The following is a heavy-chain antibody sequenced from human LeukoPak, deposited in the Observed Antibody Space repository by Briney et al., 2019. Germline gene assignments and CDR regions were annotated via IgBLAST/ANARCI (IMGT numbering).Heavy chain of an antibody. CDR2: IYSGGST. CDR3: ARRYCSTTNCYAFDS. V-gene: IGHV3-53*04. Sequence: PGGSLRLSCAASGFTVSSNYMSWVRQAPGKGLEWVSVIYSGGSTYYADSVKGRFTISRHNSKNTLYLQMNSLRAEDTAVYYCARRYCSTTNCYAFDSWGQGTLVTVSS. CDR1: GFTVSSNY. J-gene: IGHJ4*02. D-gene: IGHD2-2*01.